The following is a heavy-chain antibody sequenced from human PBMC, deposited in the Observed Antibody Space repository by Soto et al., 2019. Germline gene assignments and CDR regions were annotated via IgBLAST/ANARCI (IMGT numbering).Heavy chain of an antibody. D-gene: IGHD2-15*01. CDR1: GSTFSSYA. CDR3: ARELAYCSGGSCYMEGAFDI. J-gene: IGHJ3*02. Sequence: EVQLWESGGGLVQPGGSLRLSCAASGSTFSSYAMSWVRQAPGKGLEWVSVISGSGDSTYYADSVKGRFTISRDNSKNTLYLQTNSLRAEDTAVYYCARELAYCSGGSCYMEGAFDIWGQGTMVTVSS. V-gene: IGHV3-23*01. CDR2: ISGSGDST.